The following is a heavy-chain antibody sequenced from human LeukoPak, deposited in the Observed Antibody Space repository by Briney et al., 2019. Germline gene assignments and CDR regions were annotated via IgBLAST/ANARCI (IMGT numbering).Heavy chain of an antibody. J-gene: IGHJ6*03. CDR1: GDSFSYFY. CDR3: ARDSFPIYDILTGYYMGLWEYYMDV. Sequence: SETLSLTCTVSGDSFSYFYWSWIRQPPGKGLEWIGSIYYSGSTYYHPSLKTRVTISVDTSKNQFSLKLNYMTAADTAVYYCARDSFPIYDILTGYYMGLWEYYMDVWGKGTTVTVSS. CDR2: IYYSGST. D-gene: IGHD3-9*01. V-gene: IGHV4-38-2*02.